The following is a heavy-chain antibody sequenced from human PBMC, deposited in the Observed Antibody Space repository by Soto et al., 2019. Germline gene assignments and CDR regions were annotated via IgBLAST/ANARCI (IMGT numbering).Heavy chain of an antibody. V-gene: IGHV1-18*01. Sequence: ASVKVSCKASGYTFTSYGISWVRQAPGQGLEWMGWISAYNGITKYAQKLQGRVTMTTDTPTSTAYMELRSLRSDDTAVYYCARDYYCSGGSYLDSFDYWGQGSLVTVSS. CDR1: GYTFTSYG. D-gene: IGHD2-15*01. CDR2: ISAYNGIT. J-gene: IGHJ4*02. CDR3: ARDYYCSGGSYLDSFDY.